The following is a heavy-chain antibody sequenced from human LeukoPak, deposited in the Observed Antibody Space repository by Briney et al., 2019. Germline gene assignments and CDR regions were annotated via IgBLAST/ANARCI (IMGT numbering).Heavy chain of an antibody. J-gene: IGHJ5*02. CDR1: GGSISSSSYY. D-gene: IGHD6-19*01. CDR3: ANTPIAVAGRKLGWFDP. Sequence: KPPETLSLTCTVSGGSISSSSYYCGWIRQPPGKGLEWIGSIYYSGSTYYNPSPKSRVTISVDTSKNQFSLKLSSVTAADTAVYYCANTPIAVAGRKLGWFDPWGQGTLVTVSS. CDR2: IYYSGST. V-gene: IGHV4-39*01.